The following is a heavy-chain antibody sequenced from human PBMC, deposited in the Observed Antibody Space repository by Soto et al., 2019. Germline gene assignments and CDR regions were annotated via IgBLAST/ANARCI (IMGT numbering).Heavy chain of an antibody. V-gene: IGHV1-69*13. CDR2: IIPIFGTA. CDR1: GGTFSSYA. D-gene: IGHD2-8*02. CDR3: ARGRTGTHYYYGMDV. J-gene: IGHJ6*02. Sequence: ASVKVSCKASGGTFSSYAISWVRQAPGQGLEWMGGIIPIFGTANYAQKFQGRVTITADESTSTAYMELSSLRSEDTAVYYCARGRTGTHYYYGMDVWGQGTTVTVSS.